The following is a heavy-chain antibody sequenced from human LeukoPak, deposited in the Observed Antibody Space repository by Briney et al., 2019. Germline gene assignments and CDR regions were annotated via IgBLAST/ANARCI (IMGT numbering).Heavy chain of an antibody. CDR1: GYTFTSYG. Sequence: GASVKVSCKASGYTFTSYGISWVRQAPGQGPEWMGWISAYNGNTNYAQKLQGRVTMTTDTSTSTAYMELRSLRSDDTAVYYCARGGDHRSGWHYYYGMVVWGQGTTVTVSS. J-gene: IGHJ6*02. D-gene: IGHD6-19*01. CDR3: ARGGDHRSGWHYYYGMVV. CDR2: ISAYNGNT. V-gene: IGHV1-18*01.